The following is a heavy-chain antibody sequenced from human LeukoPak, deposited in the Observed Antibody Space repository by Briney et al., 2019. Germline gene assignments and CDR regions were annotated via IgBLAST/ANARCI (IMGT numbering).Heavy chain of an antibody. V-gene: IGHV3-53*01. CDR3: ASGDCSSTSCYAYFEY. D-gene: IGHD2-2*01. CDR1: GFTVSSNY. Sequence: GGSLRLSCAASGFTVSSNYMSWVRQAPGRGLEWVSVIYSGGSTYYADSVKGRFTISRDNSKNTLYLQMNSLRAEDTAVHYCASGDCSSTSCYAYFEYWGQGTLVTVSS. CDR2: IYSGGST. J-gene: IGHJ4*02.